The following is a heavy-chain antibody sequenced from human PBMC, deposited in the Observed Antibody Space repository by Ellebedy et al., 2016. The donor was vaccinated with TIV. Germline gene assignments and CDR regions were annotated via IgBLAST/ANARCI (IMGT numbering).Heavy chain of an antibody. CDR2: INHSVGT. Sequence: MPSETLSLTCAVYGVSFSGSYWSWIRRRPGKGLEWLGEINHSVGTNSNPSLKSRVTISLDTSKNQFSLKLTSVSAADTADYFCARGLGGGEYFDFWGQGTPVTVSS. CDR1: GVSFSGSY. J-gene: IGHJ4*02. V-gene: IGHV4-34*01. D-gene: IGHD2/OR15-2a*01. CDR3: ARGLGGGEYFDF.